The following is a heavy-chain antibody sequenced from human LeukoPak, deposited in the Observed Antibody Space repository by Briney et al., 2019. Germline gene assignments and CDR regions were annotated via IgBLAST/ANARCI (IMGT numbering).Heavy chain of an antibody. CDR2: IFYSGST. D-gene: IGHD1-26*01. V-gene: IGHV4-39*07. CDR3: ARVREQLFGFDI. CDR1: GGSISSTNSY. J-gene: IGHJ3*02. Sequence: SETLSLTCTVSGGSISSTNSYWGWIRQSPGKGLEWIGSIFYSGSTYYTPSLKSRVTISVDTSKNQFSLKLSSVTAADTAVYYCARVREQLFGFDIWGQGTMVTVSS.